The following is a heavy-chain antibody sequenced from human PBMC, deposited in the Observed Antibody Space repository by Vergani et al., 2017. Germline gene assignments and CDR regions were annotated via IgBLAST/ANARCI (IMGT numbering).Heavy chain of an antibody. J-gene: IGHJ4*02. Sequence: QLQLQESGPGLVKPSETLSLTCTVSGGSISSSSYYWGWIRQPPGKGLEWIGSIYYSGSTYYNPSPKSRVTISEDTSKNQFPLKLSSVAAADTAVYCCARHSGDSSSWYWSQRFFDYWGQGTLVTVSS. CDR2: IYYSGST. CDR3: ARHSGDSSSWYWSQRFFDY. D-gene: IGHD6-13*01. CDR1: GGSISSSSYY. V-gene: IGHV4-39*01.